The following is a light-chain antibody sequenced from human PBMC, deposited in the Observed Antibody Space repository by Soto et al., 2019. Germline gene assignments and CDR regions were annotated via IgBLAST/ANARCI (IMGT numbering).Light chain of an antibody. CDR3: QQYGSSPPYT. J-gene: IGKJ2*01. CDR2: GAS. V-gene: IGKV3-20*01. Sequence: EIVLTHSPGTLSLSPGERATLSCRASQSVDSTYLAWYQQKPGQAPRLLIYGASSRATGIPDRFSGSGSATDFTLTISRLEPEDFAVYYCQQYGSSPPYTFGQGTKVDIK. CDR1: QSVDSTY.